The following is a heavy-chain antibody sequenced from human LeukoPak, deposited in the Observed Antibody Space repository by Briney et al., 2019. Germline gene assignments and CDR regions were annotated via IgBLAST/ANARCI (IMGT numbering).Heavy chain of an antibody. CDR2: ITSDGSSS. Sequence: PGGSLRLSCAASGFTFSRCWMQWVRQAPGKGLVWVSHITSDGSSSTYADSVKGRFTTSRDNAKNTLYLQMNSLRAEDTAVYYCVRDNYGVDFWGQGTLVTVSS. CDR3: VRDNYGVDF. D-gene: IGHD3-10*01. V-gene: IGHV3-74*03. CDR1: GFTFSRCW. J-gene: IGHJ4*02.